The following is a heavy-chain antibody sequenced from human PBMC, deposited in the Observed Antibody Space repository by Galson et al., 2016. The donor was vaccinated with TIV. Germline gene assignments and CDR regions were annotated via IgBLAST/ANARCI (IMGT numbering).Heavy chain of an antibody. CDR2: IYYSGKT. V-gene: IGHV4-59*02. CDR1: GGSVSSYY. D-gene: IGHD3-22*01. Sequence: SETLSLTCTVSGGSVSSYYWSWVRQPPGKGLEWIGYIYYSGKTKYNPSLKSRGTMSEDTSKNQFSLSLSSVTAADTAVYYCARVASSYYYGGVDAFDIWGQGTMVTVSS. CDR3: ARVASSYYYGGVDAFDI. J-gene: IGHJ3*02.